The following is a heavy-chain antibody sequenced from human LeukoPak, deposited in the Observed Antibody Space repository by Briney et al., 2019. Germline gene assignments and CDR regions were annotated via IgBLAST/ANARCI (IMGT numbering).Heavy chain of an antibody. Sequence: PSETLSLTCTVSGGSISRYYWSWIRQPPGKVLEWIGYVYFSGSTNYHPSLKSRVTISVDTSKNQFSLKLSFVTAADTAVYYCPRFPTRPEPEYDSSASPWGQGTMVTVSS. D-gene: IGHD3-22*01. J-gene: IGHJ3*01. CDR3: PRFPTRPEPEYDSSASP. V-gene: IGHV4-59*01. CDR1: GGSISRYY. CDR2: VYFSGST.